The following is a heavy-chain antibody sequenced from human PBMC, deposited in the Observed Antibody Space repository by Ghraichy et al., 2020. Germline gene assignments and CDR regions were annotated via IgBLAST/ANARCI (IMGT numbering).Heavy chain of an antibody. CDR3: ARIWSGYHYYYGMDV. V-gene: IGHV4-34*01. CDR2: INHSGST. J-gene: IGHJ6*02. D-gene: IGHD3-3*01. CDR1: GGSFSDYY. Sequence: SETLSLTCAVYGGSFSDYYWSWIRQPPGKGLEWIGEINHSGSTNYNPSLKSRVTISVDTSKNQFSLKLSSVTAADTAVYYCARIWSGYHYYYGMDVWGQGTTVTVSS.